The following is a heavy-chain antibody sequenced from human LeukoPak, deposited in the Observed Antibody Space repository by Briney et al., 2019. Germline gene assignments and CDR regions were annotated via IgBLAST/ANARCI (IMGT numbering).Heavy chain of an antibody. CDR2: IGTAGDT. J-gene: IGHJ4*02. D-gene: IGHD1-1*01. CDR3: ARVAKERVGGVYYFDY. Sequence: GGSLRLSCAASGFTFSDYDMHWVRQATGKGLEWVSAIGTAGDTYYTGSVKGRFTISRENAKNSLYLQMNSLRAGDTAVFYCARVAKERVGGVYYFDYWGQGTLVTVSS. CDR1: GFTFSDYD. V-gene: IGHV3-13*01.